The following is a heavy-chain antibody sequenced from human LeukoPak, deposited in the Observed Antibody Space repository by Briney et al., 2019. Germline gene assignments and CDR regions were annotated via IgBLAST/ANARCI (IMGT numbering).Heavy chain of an antibody. J-gene: IGHJ3*02. CDR1: GFTFSSYA. D-gene: IGHD2-15*01. Sequence: GGSLRLSCAASGFTFSSYAMHWVRQAPGKGLEYVSAVSSNGGSTYYANSVKGRFTISRDNSKNTLYLQMGSLRAEDMAVYYCASGGTRDAFDIWGQGTMVTVSS. CDR3: ASGGTRDAFDI. V-gene: IGHV3-64*01. CDR2: VSSNGGST.